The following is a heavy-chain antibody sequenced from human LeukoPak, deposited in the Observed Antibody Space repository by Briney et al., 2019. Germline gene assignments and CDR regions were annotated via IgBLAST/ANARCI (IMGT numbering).Heavy chain of an antibody. D-gene: IGHD5-24*01. CDR2: IYSEGTT. V-gene: IGHV3-53*01. Sequence: GGSLRLSCAVSGFTVIDNYMSWVRQAPGKGLEWVSIIYSEGTTYYADSVKGRFTISRDNAKNSLYLQMNSLRAEDTAVYYCARTVTDMATLDYFDYWGQGTLVTVSS. CDR1: GFTVIDNY. CDR3: ARTVTDMATLDYFDY. J-gene: IGHJ4*02.